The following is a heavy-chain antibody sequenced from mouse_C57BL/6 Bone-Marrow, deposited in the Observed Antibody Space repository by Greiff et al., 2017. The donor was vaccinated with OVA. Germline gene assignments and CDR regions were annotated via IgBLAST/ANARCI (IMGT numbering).Heavy chain of an antibody. D-gene: IGHD4-1*01. J-gene: IGHJ2*01. V-gene: IGHV1-76*01. CDR2: IYPGSGNT. Sequence: VQLQQSGAELVRPGASVKLSCKASGYTFTDYYINWVKQRPGQGLEWIARIYPGSGNTYYNEKFKGKATLTAEKSSSTAYMQLSSLTSEDSAVYFCARRVGPYYFDYWGQGTTLTVSS. CDR3: ARRVGPYYFDY. CDR1: GYTFTDYY.